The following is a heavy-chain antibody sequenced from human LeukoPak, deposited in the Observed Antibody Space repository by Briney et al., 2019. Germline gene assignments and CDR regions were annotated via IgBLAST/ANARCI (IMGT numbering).Heavy chain of an antibody. J-gene: IGHJ4*02. CDR2: INDSGST. CDR1: GGSFSGYY. CDR3: ARKRTYYDFWSGYYYFDY. V-gene: IGHV4-34*01. D-gene: IGHD3-3*01. Sequence: SETLSLTCAVYGGSFSGYYWSWIRQPPGKGLEWIGEINDSGSTSYNPSLKSRVTISVDTSKNQFSLKLSSVTAADTAVYYCARKRTYYDFWSGYYYFDYWGQGTLVTVSS.